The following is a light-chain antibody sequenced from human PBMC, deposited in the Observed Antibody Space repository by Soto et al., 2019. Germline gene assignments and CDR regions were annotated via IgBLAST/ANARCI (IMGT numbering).Light chain of an antibody. Sequence: EIQLIPAPSTLSASIGDRVTITCRASQSISSWLAWYQQKPGKAPKLLIYDASSLESGVPSRFSGSGSGTGFTLTISSLQPDDFATYYCQQYNSYPVTFGGGTKVDI. CDR3: QQYNSYPVT. V-gene: IGKV1-5*01. CDR1: QSISSW. J-gene: IGKJ4*01. CDR2: DAS.